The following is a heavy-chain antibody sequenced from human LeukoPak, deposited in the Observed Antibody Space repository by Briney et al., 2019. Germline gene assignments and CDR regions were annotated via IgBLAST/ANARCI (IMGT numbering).Heavy chain of an antibody. V-gene: IGHV3-74*01. J-gene: IGHJ6*02. CDR2: IKGDGSST. CDR1: GFILNDYG. CDR3: ARGNYHAMDV. Sequence: GGSLRLSCAASGFILNDYGMHWVRQTPGEGLVCVSLIKGDGSSTTYADSVKGRFTISRDNAKNTVYLQMNSLRAEDTAVYYCARGNYHAMDVWGQGTTVTVSS.